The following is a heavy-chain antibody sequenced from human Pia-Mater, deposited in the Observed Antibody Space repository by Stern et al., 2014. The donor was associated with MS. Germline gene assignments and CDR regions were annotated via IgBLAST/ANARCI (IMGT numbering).Heavy chain of an antibody. V-gene: IGHV3-30*18. CDR1: GFTFSSYG. Sequence: VQLEESGGGVVQPGRSMRLSCAASGFTFSSYGMHWVRQAPGNGLEWGAVISYDGSNKYYADSVKGLFTISRDNSKNTLYLQMNSLRAEDTAVYYCAKDRQTGTTLLESDYWGQGTLVTVSS. J-gene: IGHJ4*02. CDR3: AKDRQTGTTLLESDY. CDR2: ISYDGSNK. D-gene: IGHD1-7*01.